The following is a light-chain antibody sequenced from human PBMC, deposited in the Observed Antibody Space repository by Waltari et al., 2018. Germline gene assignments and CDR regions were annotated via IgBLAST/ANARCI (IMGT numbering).Light chain of an antibody. V-gene: IGKV3-20*01. CDR2: EAA. CDR3: QQYDTSTEWT. J-gene: IGKJ1*01. Sequence: EIVLTQSPGTLSLSPGQRATLSCRASQDISSSYLAWHQQRPGQAPRLLIYEAASRATGVPDRFSGSGSGTDFTLTISEREPEDVAVYYCQQYDTSTEWTFGQGTKVEIK. CDR1: QDISSSY.